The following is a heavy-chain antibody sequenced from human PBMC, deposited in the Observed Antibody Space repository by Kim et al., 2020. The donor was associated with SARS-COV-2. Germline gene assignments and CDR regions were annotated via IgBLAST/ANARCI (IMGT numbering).Heavy chain of an antibody. J-gene: IGHJ6*02. V-gene: IGHV5-51*01. Sequence: GASLKISCKGSGYSFTSYWIGWVRQMPGKGLEWMGIIYPSDSDTRYSPSFQGQVTISADKSISTAYLQWSSLKASDTAMYYCALQGLRYYYGMDVWGQGTTVTVSS. D-gene: IGHD3-16*01. CDR1: GYSFTSYW. CDR2: IYPSDSDT. CDR3: ALQGLRYYYGMDV.